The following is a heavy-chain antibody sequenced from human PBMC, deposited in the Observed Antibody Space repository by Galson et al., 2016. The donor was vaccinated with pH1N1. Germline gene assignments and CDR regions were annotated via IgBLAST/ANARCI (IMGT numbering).Heavy chain of an antibody. D-gene: IGHD3-22*01. CDR2: IYHSGST. J-gene: IGHJ4*02. Sequence: SLRLSCAASGFSLSSYWMSWVRQPPGKGLEWIGEIYHSGSTNYNPSLKSRVTISVDKSKNQFSLKLSSVTAADTAVYYCATSLEYDNNGYVDYWGQGTLVTVSS. V-gene: IGHV4-4*02. CDR1: GFSLSSYW. CDR3: ATSLEYDNNGYVDY.